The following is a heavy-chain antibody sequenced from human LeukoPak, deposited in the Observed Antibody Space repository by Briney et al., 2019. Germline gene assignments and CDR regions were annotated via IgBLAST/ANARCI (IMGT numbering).Heavy chain of an antibody. J-gene: IGHJ4*02. V-gene: IGHV1-3*03. CDR2: INAGNGNT. CDR3: ARARGNRDFDY. D-gene: IGHD1-14*01. Sequence: ASVKVSCKASGYTFTSYAMHWVRQAPGQRLEWMGWINAGNGNTKYSQEFRGRVTITRDTSASTAYMELSSLRSGDMAVYYCARARGNRDFDYWGQGTLVTVSS. CDR1: GYTFTSYA.